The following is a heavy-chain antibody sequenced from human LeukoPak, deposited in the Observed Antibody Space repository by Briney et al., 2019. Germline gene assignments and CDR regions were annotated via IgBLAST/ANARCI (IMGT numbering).Heavy chain of an antibody. CDR1: GGSFSGYY. CDR2: INHSGST. CDR3: ARGYFDWQTNWFDP. Sequence: SETLSLTCAVYGGSFSGYYWSWIRQPPGKGLEWIGEINHSGSTNYNPSLKSRVTISVDTSKNQFSLKLSSVTAADTAVYYCARGYFDWQTNWFDPWGQGTLVTVSS. J-gene: IGHJ5*02. V-gene: IGHV4-34*01. D-gene: IGHD3-9*01.